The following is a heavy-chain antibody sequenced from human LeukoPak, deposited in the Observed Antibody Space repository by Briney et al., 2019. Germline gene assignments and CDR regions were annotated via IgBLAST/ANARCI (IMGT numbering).Heavy chain of an antibody. V-gene: IGHV4-59*12. CDR1: GGSISSYY. CDR2: IYHSGST. Sequence: SETLSLTCTVSGGSISSYYWSWIRQPPGKGLEWIGYIYHSGSTYYNPSLKSRVTISVDRSKNQFSLKLSSVTAADTAVYYCARVGYCSGGSCYRTFDYWGQGTLVTVSS. CDR3: ARVGYCSGGSCYRTFDY. J-gene: IGHJ4*02. D-gene: IGHD2-15*01.